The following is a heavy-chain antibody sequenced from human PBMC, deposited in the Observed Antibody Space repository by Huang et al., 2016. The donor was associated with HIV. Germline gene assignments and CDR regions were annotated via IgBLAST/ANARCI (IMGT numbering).Heavy chain of an antibody. CDR3: ATGFDTYYDI. CDR2: FDPENGET. Sequence: QVQLVQSGAEVKKPGASVKVSCKVSGYTLTELSIHWVRQAPGKGLEWMGGFDPENGETNYTQNFQGRVTMTEDTSTDTAYMELNSLRSEDTAVYYCATGFDTYYDIWGQGTMVIASS. CDR1: GYTLTELS. V-gene: IGHV1-24*01. J-gene: IGHJ3*02. D-gene: IGHD2-21*01.